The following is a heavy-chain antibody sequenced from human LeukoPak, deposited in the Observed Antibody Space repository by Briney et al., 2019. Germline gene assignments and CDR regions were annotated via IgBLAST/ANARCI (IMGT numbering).Heavy chain of an antibody. J-gene: IGHJ4*02. CDR2: INPNSGGT. D-gene: IGHD1-26*01. CDR1: GYTFTGYY. CDR3: ARDPVGATVAFDY. V-gene: IGHV1-2*06. Sequence: ASVKVSCKASGYTFTGYYMHWVRQAPGQGLEWMGRINPNSGGTNYAQKFQGRVTMTRDTSISTAYMELSRLRSDDTAVYYCARDPVGATVAFDYWGQGTLVTVSS.